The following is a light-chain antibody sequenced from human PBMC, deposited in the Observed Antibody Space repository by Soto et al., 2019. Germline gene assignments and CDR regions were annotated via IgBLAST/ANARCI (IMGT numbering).Light chain of an antibody. CDR1: SSDVGAYNR. CDR2: EVT. Sequence: QSVLTQPASVSGSPGQSITIPCTGTSSDVGAYNRVSWYQQRSGKAPKLMVYEVTHRPSGVSNRFSGSKSGNTASLTISGLQAEDEADYYCLSYTISSSYVFGTGTKVTVL. J-gene: IGLJ1*01. CDR3: LSYTISSSYV. V-gene: IGLV2-14*01.